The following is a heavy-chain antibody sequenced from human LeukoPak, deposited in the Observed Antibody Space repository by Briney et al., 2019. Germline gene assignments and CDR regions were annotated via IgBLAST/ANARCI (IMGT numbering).Heavy chain of an antibody. D-gene: IGHD4-23*01. CDR3: ASSTTVVTPLDY. CDR1: GYTFTSYY. Sequence: ASVTVSCKASGYTFTSYYMHWVRQAPGQRLEWMGIINPSGGGTSYAQKFQGRVTMTGDTSTSTVYMELSSLRSEDTAVYYCASSTTVVTPLDYWGQGTLVTVSS. V-gene: IGHV1-46*01. CDR2: INPSGGGT. J-gene: IGHJ4*02.